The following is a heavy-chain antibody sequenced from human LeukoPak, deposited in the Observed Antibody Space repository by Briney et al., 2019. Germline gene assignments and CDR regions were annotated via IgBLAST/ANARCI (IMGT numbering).Heavy chain of an antibody. D-gene: IGHD5-24*01. CDR3: ARVGDHFHWNLDL. V-gene: IGHV3-53*01. CDR2: IYSGGTT. J-gene: IGHJ2*01. CDR1: GFTVGTKY. Sequence: PGGSLRLSCAASGFTVGTKYMNWVRQAPGKGLEWVSIIYSGGTTYYADSVKGRFTISRDTSKNTFSLQMNSLRAENTAVYFCARVGDHFHWNLDLWGRGTLVSVSS.